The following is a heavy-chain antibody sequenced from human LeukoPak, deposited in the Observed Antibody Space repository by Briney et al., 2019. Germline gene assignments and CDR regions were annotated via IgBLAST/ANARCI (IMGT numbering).Heavy chain of an antibody. CDR2: IRYDGSDK. J-gene: IGHJ4*02. CDR1: GFTFSRHG. CDR3: AKDLVIDYYDSSGYYYFDY. D-gene: IGHD3-22*01. V-gene: IGHV3-30*02. Sequence: PGGSLRLSCAASGFTFSRHGMHWVRQAPGKGLEWVAFIRYDGSDKYYADSVKGRFTISRGNSKNTLFLQMDSLRAEDTAVYYCAKDLVIDYYDSSGYYYFDYWGQGTLVTVSS.